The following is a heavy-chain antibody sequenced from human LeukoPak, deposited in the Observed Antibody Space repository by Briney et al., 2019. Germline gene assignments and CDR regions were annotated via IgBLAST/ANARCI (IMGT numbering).Heavy chain of an antibody. Sequence: GGSLRLSCAASGFTFTSYAMNWVRQAPGKGLEWVSAISGSGGSTYYADSVKGRFTVSRDNSENTLFLQMNSLRAEDTAIYYCAKDTDVVVPEYFQYWGQGTLVTVSS. CDR3: AKDTDVVVPEYFQY. D-gene: IGHD2-15*01. CDR1: GFTFTSYA. V-gene: IGHV3-23*01. J-gene: IGHJ1*01. CDR2: ISGSGGST.